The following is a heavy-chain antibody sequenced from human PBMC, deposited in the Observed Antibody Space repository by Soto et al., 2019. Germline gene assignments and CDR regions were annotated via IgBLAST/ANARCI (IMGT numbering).Heavy chain of an antibody. J-gene: IGHJ3*02. CDR1: GFTVSGKKY. CDR2: LYDLDGT. V-gene: IGHV3-53*01. CDR3: STWPPQEHAYDI. Sequence: PGGSLRLSCAAFGFTVSGKKYVAWVRQAPGKGLEWVSALYDLDGTYYADSVKGRFTTSSDSSRTTVYLQMNSLRPDDTAVYSCSTWPPQEHAYDIWGQGTMVTVSS. D-gene: IGHD1-1*01.